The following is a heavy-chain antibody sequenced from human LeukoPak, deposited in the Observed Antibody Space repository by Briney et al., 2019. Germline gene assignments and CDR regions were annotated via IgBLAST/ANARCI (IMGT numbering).Heavy chain of an antibody. CDR1: GFTYSSYS. CDR2: ISSSSSYI. CDR3: ARGGYDILTGYYPSWFDP. D-gene: IGHD3-9*01. Sequence: GGSLRLSCAASGFTYSSYSMNWVRQAPGKGLEWVSSISSSSSYIYYADSVKGRFTISRDNAKNSLYLQMNSLRAEDTAVYYCARGGYDILTGYYPSWFDPWGQGTLVTVSS. J-gene: IGHJ5*02. V-gene: IGHV3-21*01.